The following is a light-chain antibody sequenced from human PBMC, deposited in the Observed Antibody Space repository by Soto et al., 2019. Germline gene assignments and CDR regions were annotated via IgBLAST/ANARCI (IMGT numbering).Light chain of an antibody. CDR1: QSVSSY. V-gene: IGKV3-20*01. J-gene: IGKJ1*01. Sequence: EIVLTQSPATLSLSPGEIATLSCRASQSVSSYLAWYQQKPGQAPRLLIYGASSRATGVPDRVSGSGSGTDFTLTINRLEPEDFAVYYCQQYGSSGTFGQGTKVDIK. CDR3: QQYGSSGT. CDR2: GAS.